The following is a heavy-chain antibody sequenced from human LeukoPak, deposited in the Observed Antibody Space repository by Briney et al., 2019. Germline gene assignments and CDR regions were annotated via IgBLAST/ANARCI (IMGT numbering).Heavy chain of an antibody. V-gene: IGHV4-59*08. CDR3: ARLRIAAAGIWFDY. CDR2: IYYSGST. D-gene: IGHD6-13*01. Sequence: SETLSLTCTVSGGSISSYYWSWIRQPPGKGLEWIGYIYYSGSTNYNPSLKGRVTISVDTSKNQFSLKLSSVTAADTAVYYCARLRIAAAGIWFDYWGQGTLVTVSS. CDR1: GGSISSYY. J-gene: IGHJ4*02.